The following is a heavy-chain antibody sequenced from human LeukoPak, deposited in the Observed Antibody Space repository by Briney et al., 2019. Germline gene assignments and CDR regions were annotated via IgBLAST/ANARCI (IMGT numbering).Heavy chain of an antibody. CDR2: ISGFGGST. Sequence: GGSLRLSCAASGFTFNNYAMNWVRQAPGKGLEWVSGISGFGGSTYYAPSVKGRLTISRDNFGNMLYLHLDSLRVEDTAIYYCARRSGSSWSSFGYWGQGALVTVSS. CDR1: GFTFNNYA. J-gene: IGHJ4*02. V-gene: IGHV3-23*01. D-gene: IGHD6-13*01. CDR3: ARRSGSSWSSFGY.